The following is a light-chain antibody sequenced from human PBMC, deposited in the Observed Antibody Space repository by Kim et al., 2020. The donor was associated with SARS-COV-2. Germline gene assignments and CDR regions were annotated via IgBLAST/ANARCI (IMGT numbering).Light chain of an antibody. CDR3: QQYTTLLSVA. Sequence: SNYLNWYQQKLGKAPTLLIYDASNLEAGVPSRFSGSGSGTDFSLTISGLQPEDFATYYCQQYTTLLSVAFGGGTKLEI. V-gene: IGKV1-33*01. J-gene: IGKJ4*01. CDR2: DAS. CDR1: SNY.